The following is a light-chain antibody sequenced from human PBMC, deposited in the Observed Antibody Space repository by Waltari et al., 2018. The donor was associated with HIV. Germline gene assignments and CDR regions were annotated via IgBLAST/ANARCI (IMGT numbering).Light chain of an antibody. Sequence: QSALTQPASVSGSPGQSITISCTGTSSNVGSYNLVSWYQKHPGRAPKFMIYEVSKRPSGVSNRFSGSKSGNTASLTISGLQAEDEADYYCCSYTGSNPFLLFGGGTKLTVL. V-gene: IGLV2-23*02. CDR1: SSNVGSYNL. J-gene: IGLJ2*01. CDR3: CSYTGSNPFLL. CDR2: EVS.